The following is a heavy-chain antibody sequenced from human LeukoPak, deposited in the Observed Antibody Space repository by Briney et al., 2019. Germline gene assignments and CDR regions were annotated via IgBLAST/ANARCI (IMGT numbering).Heavy chain of an antibody. D-gene: IGHD4-23*01. J-gene: IGHJ4*02. V-gene: IGHV3-11*01. CDR2: ISSSGDAV. CDR3: ARNGGNSDFDY. Sequence: GGSLRLSCAASGFTFSDHYMSWIRQAPGKGLEWVSYISSSGDAVSYEDSLRGRFTISRDNAKKSLYLQMSSLRAEDTAVYYCARNGGNSDFDYWGQGTLVTVSS. CDR1: GFTFSDHY.